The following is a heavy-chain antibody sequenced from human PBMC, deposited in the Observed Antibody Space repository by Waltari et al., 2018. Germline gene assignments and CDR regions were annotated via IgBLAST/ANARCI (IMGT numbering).Heavy chain of an antibody. D-gene: IGHD5-18*01. CDR2: IIPILGIA. J-gene: IGHJ4*02. V-gene: IGHV1-69*02. CDR3: ASNGGDTAMVSLDY. CDR1: GGTFSSYT. Sequence: QVQLVQSGAEVKKPGSSVKVSCKASGGTFSSYTIRWVCQAPGQGLEWMGRIIPILGIANYAQKFQGRVTITADKSTSTAYMELSSLRSEDTAVYYCASNGGDTAMVSLDYWGQGTLVTVSS.